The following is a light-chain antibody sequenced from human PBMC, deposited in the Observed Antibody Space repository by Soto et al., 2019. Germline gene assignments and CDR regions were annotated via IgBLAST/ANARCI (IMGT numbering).Light chain of an antibody. CDR3: HKYNHAPT. CDR2: AAS. V-gene: IGKV1-27*01. CDR1: QGISNY. J-gene: IGKJ4*01. Sequence: DIQMTQSPSSLSASVGDRVTITCRASQGISNYLAWYQQKPGKVPELRIYAASTLQSGVPSRFSGSGSGTDFSLTISSLQTEDVATYYCHKYNHAPTFGGGTKVEIK.